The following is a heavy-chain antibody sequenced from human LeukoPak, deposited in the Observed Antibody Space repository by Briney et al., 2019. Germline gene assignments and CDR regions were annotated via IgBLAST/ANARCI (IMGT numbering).Heavy chain of an antibody. CDR1: GFTLSSYA. CDR3: ARDKYYDSSGPFDY. Sequence: GGSLRLSCAASGFTLSSYAMHWVRQAPGKGLEWVAVISYDGSNKYYADSVKGRFTISRDNSKNTLYLQMNSLRAEDTAVYYCARDKYYDSSGPFDYWGQGTLVTVSS. D-gene: IGHD3-22*01. CDR2: ISYDGSNK. V-gene: IGHV3-30-3*01. J-gene: IGHJ4*02.